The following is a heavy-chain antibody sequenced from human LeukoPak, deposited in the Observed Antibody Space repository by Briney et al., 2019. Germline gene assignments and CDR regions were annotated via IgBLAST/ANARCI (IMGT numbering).Heavy chain of an antibody. D-gene: IGHD2-21*02. J-gene: IGHJ4*02. CDR2: VHPNGGER. Sequence: GASVTVSCKASAHSITGYYLHWVRQAPGQGLEWMGWVHPNGGERKYAQNFEGRVTMTRDTSIGTAYLDMNSLRSDDTAVYYCAREGVTAAVDYWGLGTLVTVSS. CDR3: AREGVTAAVDY. V-gene: IGHV1-2*02. CDR1: AHSITGYY.